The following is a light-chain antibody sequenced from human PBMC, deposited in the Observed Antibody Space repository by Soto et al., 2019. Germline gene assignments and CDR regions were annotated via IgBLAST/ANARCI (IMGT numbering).Light chain of an antibody. J-gene: IGLJ2*01. V-gene: IGLV1-40*01. CDR2: VSS. Sequence: QSVLTQPPSVSGAPGQRVTISCTGSSSNLGAGYDVHWYQQVPGTAPKFLIYVSSNRPSGVPDRFSGSRSGNTASLTISGLQLEDEADYHCSSYTGGRTYWIFGGGTKLTVL. CDR1: SSNLGAGYD. CDR3: SSYTGGRTYWI.